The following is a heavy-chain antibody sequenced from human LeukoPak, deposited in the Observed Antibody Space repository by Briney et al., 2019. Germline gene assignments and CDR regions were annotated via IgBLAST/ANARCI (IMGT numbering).Heavy chain of an antibody. CDR1: GGSISSYY. CDR3: ARGEYSSSSPVD. Sequence: KPSETLSLTCSVSGGSISSYYWSWIRQPPGKGLEWIGYIYYSGSTNYNPSLKSRVTISVDTSKNQFSLKLSSVTAADTAVYYCARGEYSSSSPVDWGQGTLVTVSS. D-gene: IGHD6-6*01. V-gene: IGHV4-59*01. J-gene: IGHJ4*02. CDR2: IYYSGST.